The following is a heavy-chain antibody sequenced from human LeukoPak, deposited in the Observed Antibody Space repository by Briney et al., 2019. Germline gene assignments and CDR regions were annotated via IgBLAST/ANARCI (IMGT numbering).Heavy chain of an antibody. J-gene: IGHJ3*02. CDR2: IYYSGST. D-gene: IGHD3-22*01. Sequence: SETLSLTCAVYGGSFSGYYWSWIRQPPGKGLEWIGYIYYSGSTNYNPSLKSRVTISVDTSKNQFSLKLSSVTAADTAVYYCARGLLRYYYDSTDFDIWGQGTMVTVSS. CDR1: GGSFSGYY. CDR3: ARGLLRYYYDSTDFDI. V-gene: IGHV4-59*01.